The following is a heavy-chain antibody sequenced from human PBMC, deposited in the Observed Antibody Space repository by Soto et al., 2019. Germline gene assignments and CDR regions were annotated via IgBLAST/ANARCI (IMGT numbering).Heavy chain of an antibody. D-gene: IGHD3-3*01. CDR1: GGSISSNY. CDR2: VYNSGST. Sequence: SLTFTVSGGSISSNYWTWIRQPPVKVLDCIWYVYNSGSTNYNPSLKSRVTISVDTSKNQFSLKLSSVTAADTAVYYCARGPFGVVIGYYYYGMDVWGQGTTVTVSS. J-gene: IGHJ6*02. V-gene: IGHV4-59*12. CDR3: ARGPFGVVIGYYYYGMDV.